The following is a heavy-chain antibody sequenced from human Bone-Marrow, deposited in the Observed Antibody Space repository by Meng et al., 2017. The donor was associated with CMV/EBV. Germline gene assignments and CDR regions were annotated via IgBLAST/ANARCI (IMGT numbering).Heavy chain of an antibody. CDR3: ARRRIYGYCSSTSCSTETYYYYYGMDV. CDR1: GFTFSSYS. V-gene: IGHV3-48*04. Sequence: GGPLRLSCAASGFTFSSYSMNWVRQAPGKGLEWVSYISSSSSTIYYADSVKGRFTISRDNAKNSLYLQMNSLRAEDTAVYYCARRRIYGYCSSTSCSTETYYYYYGMDVWGQGTTVTVSS. CDR2: ISSSSSTI. J-gene: IGHJ6*02. D-gene: IGHD2-2*03.